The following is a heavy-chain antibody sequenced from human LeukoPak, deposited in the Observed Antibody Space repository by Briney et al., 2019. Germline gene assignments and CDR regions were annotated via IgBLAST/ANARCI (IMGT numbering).Heavy chain of an antibody. Sequence: SETLSLTCAVSGGSFSGYYWSWIRQPPGKGLEWIGEINHSGSTNYNPSLKSRVTISVDTSKNQFSLKLSSVTAADTAVYYCARLPSFNSDFWSGQGDYWGQGTLVTVSS. D-gene: IGHD3-3*01. CDR1: GGSFSGYY. V-gene: IGHV4-34*01. CDR2: INHSGST. J-gene: IGHJ4*02. CDR3: ARLPSFNSDFWSGQGDY.